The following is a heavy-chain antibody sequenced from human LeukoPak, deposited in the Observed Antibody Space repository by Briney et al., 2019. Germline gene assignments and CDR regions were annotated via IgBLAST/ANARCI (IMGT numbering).Heavy chain of an antibody. J-gene: IGHJ4*02. V-gene: IGHV4-39*01. D-gene: IGHD4-23*01. CDR3: ARTVGTHRFDY. CDR2: IYYNGNT. Sequence: SETLSLTCTVSGGSNRSSDYYWVWLRQPPGERLEWIGTIYYNGNTYYNPSLQSRVIISVDTSKNQFSLKLTSVTAPDTAVYYCARTVGTHRFDYWGQGILVTVSS. CDR1: GGSNRSSDYY.